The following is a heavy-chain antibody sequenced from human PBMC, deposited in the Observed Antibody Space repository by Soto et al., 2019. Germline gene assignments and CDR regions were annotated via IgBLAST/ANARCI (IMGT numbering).Heavy chain of an antibody. Sequence: VQLVQSGAEVQKPGASVKVSCKASGCIFTNYGISWVRQAPGQGLEWMGWISANNGYTDFAQKLQGRVTMTTDTSSSKAFMELRSLSSDDTAMYYCERHDRYSSSYNPGGPRVYIMDVWGHGTTVTVSS. CDR2: ISANNGYT. D-gene: IGHD6-6*01. CDR3: ERHDRYSSSYNPGGPRVYIMDV. CDR1: GCIFTNYG. V-gene: IGHV1-18*04. J-gene: IGHJ6*02.